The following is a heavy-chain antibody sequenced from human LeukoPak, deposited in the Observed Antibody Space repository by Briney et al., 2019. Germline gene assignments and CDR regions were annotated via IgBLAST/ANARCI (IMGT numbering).Heavy chain of an antibody. D-gene: IGHD2-15*01. CDR1: GGSISSYY. CDR3: ARDQENCRGGSCYPNWFDP. V-gene: IGHV4-4*07. J-gene: IGHJ5*02. CDR2: IYTSGST. Sequence: SETLSLPCTVSGGSISSYYWSWIRQPAGKGLEWIGRIYTSGSTPYNPSLKSRVTLSVDTSKNPFSLKLSSVTAADTAVYYCARDQENCRGGSCYPNWFDPWGQGTLVTVSS.